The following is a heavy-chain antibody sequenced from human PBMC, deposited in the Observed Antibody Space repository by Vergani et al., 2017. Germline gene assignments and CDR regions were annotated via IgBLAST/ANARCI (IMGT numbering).Heavy chain of an antibody. J-gene: IGHJ6*02. CDR3: ARPQDFWSGYSHYYGMDV. Sequence: EVQLVESGGGVVRPGGSLRLSCAASGFTFDDYGMSWVRQAPGKGLEWVSSISSSSSYIYYADSVKGRFTISRDNAKNSLYLQMNSLRAEDTAVYYCARPQDFWSGYSHYYGMDVWGQGTTVTVSS. CDR1: GFTFDDYG. D-gene: IGHD3-3*01. CDR2: ISSSSSYI. V-gene: IGHV3-21*01.